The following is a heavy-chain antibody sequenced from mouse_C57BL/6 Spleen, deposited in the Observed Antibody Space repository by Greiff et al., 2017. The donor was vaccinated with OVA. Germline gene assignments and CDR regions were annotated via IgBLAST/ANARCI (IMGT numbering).Heavy chain of an antibody. CDR2: ISDGGSYT. J-gene: IGHJ2*01. Sequence: EVQGVESGGGLVKPGGSLKLSCAASGFTFSSYAMSWVRQTPEKRLEWVATISDGGSYTYYPDNVKGRFTISRDNAKNNLYLQMSHLKSEDTAMYYCARDLGLGYWGQGTTLTVSS. CDR1: GFTFSSYA. CDR3: ARDLGLGY. V-gene: IGHV5-4*01. D-gene: IGHD4-1*01.